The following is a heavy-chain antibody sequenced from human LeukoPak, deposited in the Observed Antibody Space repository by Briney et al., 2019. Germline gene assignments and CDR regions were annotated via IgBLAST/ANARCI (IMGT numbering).Heavy chain of an antibody. Sequence: GVSLRLSCAVSGFTFSDYSMNWVRQAPGKGLDWVSSISSTGSHTYYADSVKGRFTISRDNAKNSLYLQMNSLRVEDTAVYYCASLNNDNYWGQGTLVTVPS. CDR2: ISSTGSHT. J-gene: IGHJ4*02. V-gene: IGHV3-21*01. CDR1: GFTFSDYS. D-gene: IGHD1-1*01. CDR3: ASLNNDNY.